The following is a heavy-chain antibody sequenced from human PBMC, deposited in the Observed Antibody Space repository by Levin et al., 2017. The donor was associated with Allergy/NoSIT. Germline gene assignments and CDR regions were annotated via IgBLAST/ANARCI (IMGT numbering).Heavy chain of an antibody. D-gene: IGHD6-19*01. CDR2: IIPIFGTA. CDR3: AREALGYSSGWSRGPFDY. V-gene: IGHV1-69*13. J-gene: IGHJ4*02. CDR1: GGTFSSYA. Sequence: SVKVSCKASGGTFSSYAISWVRQAPGQGLEWMGGIIPIFGTANYAQKFQGRVTITADESTSTAYMELSSLRSEDTAVYYCAREALGYSSGWSRGPFDYWGQGTLVTVSS.